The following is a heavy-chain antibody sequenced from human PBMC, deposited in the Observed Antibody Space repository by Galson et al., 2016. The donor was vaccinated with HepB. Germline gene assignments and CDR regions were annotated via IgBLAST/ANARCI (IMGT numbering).Heavy chain of an antibody. J-gene: IGHJ6*03. Sequence: LSLTCAASGGAFIDYQWTWIRQSPGKGLEWIGEINHSGSTNYNPSLKSRVTISVDTSKNQFSLKLSSVTAADTAVYYCARGDNPDYGDYASAYYYMDVWGKGTTVTVSS. CDR2: INHSGST. CDR1: GGAFIDYQ. D-gene: IGHD4-17*01. CDR3: ARGDNPDYGDYASAYYYMDV. V-gene: IGHV4-34*01.